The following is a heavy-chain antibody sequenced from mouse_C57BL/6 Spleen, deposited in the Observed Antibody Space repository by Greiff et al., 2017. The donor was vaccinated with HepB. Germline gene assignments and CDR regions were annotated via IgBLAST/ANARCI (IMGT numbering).Heavy chain of an antibody. CDR2: ISSGGSYT. D-gene: IGHD1-1*01. Sequence: EVKLMESGGDLVKPGGSLKLSCAASGFTFSSYGMSWVRQTPDKRLEWVATISSGGSYTYYPDSVKGRFTISRDNAKNTLYLQMSSLKSEDTAMYYCARPYNYYGSSGYFDYWGQGTTLTVSS. CDR1: GFTFSSYG. CDR3: ARPYNYYGSSGYFDY. J-gene: IGHJ2*01. V-gene: IGHV5-6*01.